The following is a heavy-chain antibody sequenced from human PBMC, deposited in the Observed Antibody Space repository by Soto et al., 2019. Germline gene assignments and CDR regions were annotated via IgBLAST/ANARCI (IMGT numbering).Heavy chain of an antibody. CDR1: GDAIGGYS. Sequence: TSSLYGDAIGGYSWSWTRQPPGKALEWIGYVSYSGSTDYHPSLKSRVSISLDTSKNQFSLKMISVTAADTAVYFFFSHASDTGRYFLSLCDPRALSVQH. D-gene: IGHD1-26*01. CDR3: FSHASDTGRYFLSLCDPRALSVQH. V-gene: IGHV4-59*03. CDR2: VSYSGST. J-gene: IGHJ1*01.